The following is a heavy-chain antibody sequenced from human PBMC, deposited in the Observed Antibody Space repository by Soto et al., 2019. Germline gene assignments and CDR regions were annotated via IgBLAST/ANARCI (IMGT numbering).Heavy chain of an antibody. CDR2: IGESGGST. D-gene: IGHD1-26*01. V-gene: IGHV3-23*01. J-gene: IGHJ5*02. CDR1: GFTFINYA. Sequence: EVQLLESGGGLVQPGGSLRLSCAASGFTFINYAMNWVRQAPGKGLEWVSGIGESGGSTYYADSVQGRFTISRDNSKNTLYLQMNSLRAEDTAVYYCAKREVKQHLRWFDPWGQGTLVTVS. CDR3: AKREVKQHLRWFDP.